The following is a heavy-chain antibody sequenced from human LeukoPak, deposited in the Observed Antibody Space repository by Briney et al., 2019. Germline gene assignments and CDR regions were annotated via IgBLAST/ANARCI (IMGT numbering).Heavy chain of an antibody. V-gene: IGHV3-23*01. CDR1: GFTSSSFA. CDR2: ISGSGDST. D-gene: IGHD1-1*01. CDR3: AKGRENIVMAGTLDY. Sequence: PGGSLRLSCVASGFTSSSFAMSWARQAPGKGLEWVSGISGSGDSTYYADSVKGRFTISRDNSKNTLYLQMNSLRAEDTAVYYCAKGRENIVMAGTLDYWGQGTLVTVSS. J-gene: IGHJ4*02.